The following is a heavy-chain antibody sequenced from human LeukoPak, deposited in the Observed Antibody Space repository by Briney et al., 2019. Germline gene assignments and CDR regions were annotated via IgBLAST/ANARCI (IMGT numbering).Heavy chain of an antibody. D-gene: IGHD1-26*01. CDR1: GFTFGDYA. CDR2: IRNTAYGGTT. CDR3: TRGGVRSYYDYCMDV. Sequence: GGSLRLSCTASGFTFGDYAMSWVRQAPGKGLEWVGFIRNTAYGGTTEYAASVKGRFTISRDDSKSIAYLQMNNLKSEDTAVYYCTRGGVRSYYDYCMDVWGKGTTVTISS. V-gene: IGHV3-49*04. J-gene: IGHJ6*03.